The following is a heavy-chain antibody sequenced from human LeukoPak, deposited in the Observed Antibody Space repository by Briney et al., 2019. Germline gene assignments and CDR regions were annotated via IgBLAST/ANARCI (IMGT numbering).Heavy chain of an antibody. CDR1: GFTFTTYT. V-gene: IGHV3-21*01. CDR3: AKVLPHRVLLNYYYGMDV. Sequence: GGSLRLSCAASGFTFTTYTMNWVRQTPGKGLEWVSSITNNSDYIYYAGSVKGRFTISRDNAKNSLFLQMHNLRAEDTAVYYCAKVLPHRVLLNYYYGMDVWGQGTTVTVSS. D-gene: IGHD1-14*01. CDR2: ITNNSDYI. J-gene: IGHJ6*02.